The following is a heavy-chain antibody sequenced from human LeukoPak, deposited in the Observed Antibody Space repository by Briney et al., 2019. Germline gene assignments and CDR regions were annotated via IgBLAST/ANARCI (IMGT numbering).Heavy chain of an antibody. CDR3: ARDRYYGDHTQVDY. Sequence: PGGSLRLSCAASGFTFSGYAMHWVRQAPGKGLEWVAVISYDGSNKYYADSVKGRFTISRDNAKNSLYLQMNSLRAEDTAVYYCARDRYYGDHTQVDYWGQGTLVTVSS. V-gene: IGHV3-30-3*01. CDR1: GFTFSGYA. CDR2: ISYDGSNK. J-gene: IGHJ4*02. D-gene: IGHD4-17*01.